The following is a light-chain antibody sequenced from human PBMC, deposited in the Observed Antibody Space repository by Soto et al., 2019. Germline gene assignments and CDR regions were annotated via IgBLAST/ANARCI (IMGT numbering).Light chain of an antibody. CDR3: HQYNTYPLP. Sequence: DIQMTQSPSTLSASVGDRVTITCRASQRISSWLAWYQQKPGKAPKPLIYKASSLESGVPSRFSGSGSGTEFTLTISSLQPDESATYYCHQYNTYPLPFGGGTKVEI. CDR2: KAS. J-gene: IGKJ4*01. V-gene: IGKV1-5*03. CDR1: QRISSW.